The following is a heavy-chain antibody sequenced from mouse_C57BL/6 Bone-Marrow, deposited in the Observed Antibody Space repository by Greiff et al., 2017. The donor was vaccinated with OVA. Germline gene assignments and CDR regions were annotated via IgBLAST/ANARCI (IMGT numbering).Heavy chain of an antibody. D-gene: IGHD1-1*01. CDR3: ARPYYGSSYDFDD. V-gene: IGHV1-81*01. CDR1: GYTFTSYG. J-gene: IGHJ2*01. Sequence: QVQLQQSGAELARPGASVKLSCKASGYTFTSYGISWVKQRPGQGLEWIGEIYPRSGNTYYNEKFKGKATLTADKASSTAYMELRNLTSEDSAVYFCARPYYGSSYDFDDWGQGTTLTVSS. CDR2: IYPRSGNT.